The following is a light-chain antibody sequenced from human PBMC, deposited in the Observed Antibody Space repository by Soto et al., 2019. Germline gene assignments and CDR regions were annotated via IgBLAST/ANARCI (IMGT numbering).Light chain of an antibody. J-gene: IGLJ1*01. CDR2: DVT. Sequence: QSALTQPASVSGSPGQSITISCTGTSSDVGGYNFVSWYQLHPGKAPKLMIYDVTDRPSGVSTRFSGSKSGNTASLTISGLQAEDEADYYCSSYTSTSTPFVFGTGTKLTVL. V-gene: IGLV2-14*01. CDR3: SSYTSTSTPFV. CDR1: SSDVGGYNF.